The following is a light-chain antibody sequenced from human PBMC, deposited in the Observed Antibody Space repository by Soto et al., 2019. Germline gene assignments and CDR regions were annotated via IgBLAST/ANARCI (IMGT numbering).Light chain of an antibody. CDR1: QGIGSW. CDR2: GAS. CDR3: QQANSFPLT. Sequence: DIQMTQSPSSVSASVGDTVTITCRASQGIGSWLGWYQQKPGKAPQLLIYGASSFQSGVPPRFNGSAAETDFTLIISSLQHEDFASYYCQQANSFPLTLSGGTQVEIK. V-gene: IGKV1-12*01. J-gene: IGKJ4*01.